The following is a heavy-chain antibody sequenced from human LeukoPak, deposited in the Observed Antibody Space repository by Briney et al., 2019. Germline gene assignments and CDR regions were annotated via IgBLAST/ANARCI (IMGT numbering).Heavy chain of an antibody. V-gene: IGHV1-2*02. J-gene: IGHJ4*02. CDR3: ARDNHRLYCSSTSCYTFDY. CDR2: INPNSGGT. Sequence: ASVKVSCKASEYTFTGYYMHWVRQAPGHGLEWMGWINPNSGGTNYAQKFQGRVTMTRDTSISTAYMELSRLRSDDTAVYYCARDNHRLYCSSTSCYTFDYWGQGTLVTVSS. CDR1: EYTFTGYY. D-gene: IGHD2-2*02.